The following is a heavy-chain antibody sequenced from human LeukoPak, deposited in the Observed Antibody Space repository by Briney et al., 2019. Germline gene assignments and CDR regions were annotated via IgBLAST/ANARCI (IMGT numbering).Heavy chain of an antibody. V-gene: IGHV4-59*01. J-gene: IGHJ6*02. Sequence: PSETLSLTCTVSGGSISSYYWSWIRQPPGKGLEWIGYIYYSGSTNYNPSLKSRVTISVDTSKNQFSLKLSSVTAADTAVYYCARDYRHPSTSDDYYYYGMDVWGQGTTVTVSS. D-gene: IGHD2-2*01. CDR2: IYYSGST. CDR3: ARDYRHPSTSDDYYYYGMDV. CDR1: GGSISSYY.